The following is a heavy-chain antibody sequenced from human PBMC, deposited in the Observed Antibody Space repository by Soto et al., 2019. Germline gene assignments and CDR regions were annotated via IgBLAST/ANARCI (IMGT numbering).Heavy chain of an antibody. J-gene: IGHJ6*02. CDR1: GGTFSSYA. CDR2: IIPIFGTA. Sequence: QVQLVQSGAEVKKPGSSVKVSCKASGGTFSSYAISWVRQAPGQGLEWMGGIIPIFGTANYAQKFQGRLTITADESTSTAYIELSSLRSEDTAVYYCARDEYYDSSAPLGMDVWGHATTVTVSS. D-gene: IGHD3-22*01. V-gene: IGHV1-69*12. CDR3: ARDEYYDSSAPLGMDV.